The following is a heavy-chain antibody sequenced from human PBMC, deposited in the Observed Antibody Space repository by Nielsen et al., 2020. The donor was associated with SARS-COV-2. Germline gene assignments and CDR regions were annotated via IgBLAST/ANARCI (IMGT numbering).Heavy chain of an antibody. V-gene: IGHV4-39*07. J-gene: IGHJ6*03. CDR1: GGSISSSSYY. Sequence: SETLSLTCTVSGGSISSSSYYWGWIRQPPGKGLEWIGSIYYSGSTNYNPSLKSRVTISVDTSKNQFSLKLSSVTAADTAVYYCARGKGRWSGYYNYYYYYMDVWGKGTTVTVSS. D-gene: IGHD3-3*01. CDR2: IYYSGST. CDR3: ARGKGRWSGYYNYYYYYMDV.